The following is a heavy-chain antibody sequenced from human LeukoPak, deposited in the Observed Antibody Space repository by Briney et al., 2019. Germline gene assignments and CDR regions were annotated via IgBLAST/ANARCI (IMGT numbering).Heavy chain of an antibody. D-gene: IGHD6-6*01. Sequence: ASVKVSCKASGGTFSSYAISWVRQAPGQGLEWMGGIIPIFGTANYAQKFQGRVTITADESTSTAYMELSSLRSEDTAVYYCARVYLGVAAREPFDYWGQGTLVTVSS. CDR3: ARVYLGVAAREPFDY. CDR1: GGTFSSYA. J-gene: IGHJ4*02. V-gene: IGHV1-69*13. CDR2: IIPIFGTA.